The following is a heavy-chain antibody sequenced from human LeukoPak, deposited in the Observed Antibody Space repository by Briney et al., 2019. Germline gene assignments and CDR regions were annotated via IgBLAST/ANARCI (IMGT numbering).Heavy chain of an antibody. D-gene: IGHD3-3*01. CDR1: GFTFSSYA. V-gene: IGHV3-23*01. Sequence: GGSLRLSCAASGFTFSSYAMSWVRQAPGKGLEWVSDISGSGGTIYSADSVKGRFTISRDNSKNTLYLQMDSLRAEDTAVYYCARAYYDFWSGYFSPLTTYAFDIWGQGTMVTVSS. CDR3: ARAYYDFWSGYFSPLTTYAFDI. CDR2: ISGSGGTI. J-gene: IGHJ3*02.